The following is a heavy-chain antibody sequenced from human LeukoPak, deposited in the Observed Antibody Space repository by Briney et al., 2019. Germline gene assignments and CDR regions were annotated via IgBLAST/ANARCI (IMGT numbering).Heavy chain of an antibody. V-gene: IGHV5-51*01. J-gene: IGHJ4*02. D-gene: IGHD2-15*01. CDR1: GYNFTSYW. CDR2: IYPCYSDT. CDR3: ARPRSGGSCPGY. Sequence: GASLKISCKCSGYNFTSYWIGWGRQVPGKGLEWMGIIYPCYSDTRYIPSFHGQVTISSHKSISTAYLQWSSLKASDTAMYYCARPRSGGSCPGYWGQGTLVTVSS.